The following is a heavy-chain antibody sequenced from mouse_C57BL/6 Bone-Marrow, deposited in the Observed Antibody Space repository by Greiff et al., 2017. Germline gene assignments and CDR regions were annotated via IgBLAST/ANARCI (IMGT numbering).Heavy chain of an antibody. D-gene: IGHD1-1*01. CDR1: DYTFTNYD. CDR2: VFPGDGRT. Sequence: QVQLQQSGADLVKPGASLKLSCKASDYTFTNYDIHWVRQRPEQGLEWIGWVFPGDGRTEYNERFKGKATLTTDNSSSTASMQLSRLTSEDAAVYFCGRSPASGSRGYFDVWGAGATVTVSS. J-gene: IGHJ1*01. V-gene: IGHV1S56*01. CDR3: GRSPASGSRGYFDV.